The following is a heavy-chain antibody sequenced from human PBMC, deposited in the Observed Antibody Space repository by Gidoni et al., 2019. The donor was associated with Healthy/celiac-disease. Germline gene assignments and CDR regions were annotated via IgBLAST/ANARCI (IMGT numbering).Heavy chain of an antibody. CDR3: ARVPQKVRIAAAGAFDI. Sequence: QVQLQESGPGLVKPSQTLSLTCTVSGGSISSGSYYWSWIRQPAGKGLEWIGRIYTSGSTNYNPSLKSRVTISVDTSKNQFSLKLSSVTAADTAVYYCARVPQKVRIAAAGAFDIWGQGTMVTVSS. D-gene: IGHD6-13*01. V-gene: IGHV4-61*02. J-gene: IGHJ3*02. CDR2: IYTSGST. CDR1: GGSISSGSYY.